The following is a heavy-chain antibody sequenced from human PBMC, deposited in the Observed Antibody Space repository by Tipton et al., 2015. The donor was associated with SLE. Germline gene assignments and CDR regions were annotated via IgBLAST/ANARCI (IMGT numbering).Heavy chain of an antibody. CDR3: AGAVGTAASLRDY. CDR2: IYQSGST. Sequence: TLSLTCAVYGGSFSGHYWSWIRQPPGKGLEWIGEIYQSGSTNYNPSLKSRLIMSVDASKNQFSLKLSSVTAADAAIYYCAGAVGTAASLRDYWGQGTLVTVSS. J-gene: IGHJ4*02. V-gene: IGHV4-34*01. CDR1: GGSFSGHY. D-gene: IGHD6-13*01.